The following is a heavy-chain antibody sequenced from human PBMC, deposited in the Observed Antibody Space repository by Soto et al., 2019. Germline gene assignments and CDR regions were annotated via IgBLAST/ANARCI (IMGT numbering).Heavy chain of an antibody. CDR3: ARDIASYAFGEGY. V-gene: IGHV4-4*07. CDR1: GGSINSYW. Sequence: SETLSLTCTVSGGSINSYWWSWIRQPAGKGLEWIGRVYSSGTTDYNPSLNSRATMSVEASKNQFSLKLSSVTAADTAVYYCARDIASYAFGEGYWGQGIQVTVSS. CDR2: VYSSGTT. D-gene: IGHD3-16*01. J-gene: IGHJ4*02.